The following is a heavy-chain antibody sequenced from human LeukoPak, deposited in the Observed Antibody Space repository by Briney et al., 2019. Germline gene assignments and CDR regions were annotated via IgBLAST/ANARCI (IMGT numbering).Heavy chain of an antibody. D-gene: IGHD3-9*01. CDR2: IYTSGST. J-gene: IGHJ5*02. CDR1: GGSISSYY. Sequence: SETLPFTCTVSGGSISSYYWSWIRQPAGKGLEWIGRIYTSGSTNYNPSLKSRVTMSVDTSKNQFSLKLSSVTAADTAVYYCAREKTAVDGPNWFDPWGQGTLVTVSS. V-gene: IGHV4-4*07. CDR3: AREKTAVDGPNWFDP.